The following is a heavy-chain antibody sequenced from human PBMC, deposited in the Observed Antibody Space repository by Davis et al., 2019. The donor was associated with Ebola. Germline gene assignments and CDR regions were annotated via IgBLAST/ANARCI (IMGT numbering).Heavy chain of an antibody. CDR3: ARGGAAIVGALLC. CDR1: GFTFSSYS. V-gene: IGHV3-21*01. Sequence: GESLKISCAASGFTFSSYSMNWVRQAPGKGLEWVSSISSSSSYIYYADSVKGRFTISRDNAKNSLYLQMNSLRAEDTAVYYCARGGAAIVGALLCWGQGTLVTVSS. D-gene: IGHD1-26*01. CDR2: ISSSSSYI. J-gene: IGHJ4*02.